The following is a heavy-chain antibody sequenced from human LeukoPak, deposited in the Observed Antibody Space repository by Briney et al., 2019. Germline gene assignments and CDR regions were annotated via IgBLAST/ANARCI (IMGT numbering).Heavy chain of an antibody. J-gene: IGHJ4*02. CDR2: MNPNSGNT. D-gene: IGHD3-10*01. Sequence: ASVKVSCKASGYTFTSYDINWVRQATGQGREWMGWMNPNSGNTGYAQKFQGRVTMTRNTSISTAYMELSSLRSEDTAVYYCARGPRGSGSYYFDYWGQGTLVTVSS. CDR3: ARGPRGSGSYYFDY. V-gene: IGHV1-8*01. CDR1: GYTFTSYD.